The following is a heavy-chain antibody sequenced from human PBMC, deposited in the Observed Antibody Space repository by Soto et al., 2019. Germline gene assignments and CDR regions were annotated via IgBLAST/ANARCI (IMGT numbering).Heavy chain of an antibody. Sequence: SLRLSCTASGFTFGDCAMSWVRQAPGKGLEWVCFIRSKAYGGTTQSAASAKGRFTISRDDSKSLAYLQMNSLKTEETAVYYCTRDRWGVRGVHHYYYGMDXWGQGTTVTVS. V-gene: IGHV3-49*04. J-gene: IGHJ6*02. D-gene: IGHD3-10*01. CDR1: GFTFGDCA. CDR2: IRSKAYGGTT. CDR3: TRDRWGVRGVHHYYYGMDX.